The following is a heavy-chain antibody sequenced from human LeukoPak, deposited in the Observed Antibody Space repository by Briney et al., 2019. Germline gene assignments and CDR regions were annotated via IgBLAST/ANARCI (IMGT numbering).Heavy chain of an antibody. J-gene: IGHJ6*03. CDR3: AREQMTGIVYYYYYYMDV. CDR1: GFIFSAYI. V-gene: IGHV3-21*01. D-gene: IGHD3-9*01. CDR2: ISSSSSYI. Sequence: GGSLRLSCEASGFIFSAYIMDWVRQAPGKGLEWVSSISSSSSYIYYADSVKGRFTISRDNAKNSLYLQMNSLRAEDTAVYYCAREQMTGIVYYYYYYMDVWGKGTTVTVSS.